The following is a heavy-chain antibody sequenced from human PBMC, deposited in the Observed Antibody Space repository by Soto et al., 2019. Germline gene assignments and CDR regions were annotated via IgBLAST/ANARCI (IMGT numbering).Heavy chain of an antibody. D-gene: IGHD3-10*01. CDR2: IDGSGGIT. V-gene: IGHV3-23*01. Sequence: LRLSCAASGFTFGTTDMSWVRQAPGEGLEWVSTIDGSGGITYYADSVKGRFTISRDNSRNTVYLQMNSLRGDDTALYYCVKNSGWFNTWGQGALVTVSS. J-gene: IGHJ5*02. CDR3: VKNSGWFNT. CDR1: GFTFGTTD.